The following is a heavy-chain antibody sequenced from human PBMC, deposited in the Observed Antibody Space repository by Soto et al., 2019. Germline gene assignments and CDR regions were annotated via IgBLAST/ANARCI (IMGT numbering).Heavy chain of an antibody. Sequence: QVQLVQSGAEVKKPGSSVKVSCKASGGTFSSYAISWVRQAPGQGLEWMGGIIPIFGTANYAQKFQGRVTITADESTSTAYMELSSLRSEDTAVYYCARDDKGGRIAAAGTTRMSYYYYGMDVWGQGTTVTVSS. V-gene: IGHV1-69*12. CDR3: ARDDKGGRIAAAGTTRMSYYYYGMDV. CDR1: GGTFSSYA. J-gene: IGHJ6*02. D-gene: IGHD6-13*01. CDR2: IIPIFGTA.